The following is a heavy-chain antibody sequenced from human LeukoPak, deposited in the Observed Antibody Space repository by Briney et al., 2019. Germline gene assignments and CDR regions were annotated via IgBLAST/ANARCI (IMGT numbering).Heavy chain of an antibody. CDR2: IYTSGST. J-gene: IGHJ3*02. V-gene: IGHV4-4*07. CDR1: GGSISSYY. Sequence: SETLSLTCTVSGGSISSYYWSWIRQPAGKGLEWIGRIYTSGSTYYNPTLKSRVTIFVDTSKNQFSLKLSSVTAADTAVYYCATPYSGGYQGLDIWGQGTMVTVSS. CDR3: ATPYSGGYQGLDI. D-gene: IGHD1-26*01.